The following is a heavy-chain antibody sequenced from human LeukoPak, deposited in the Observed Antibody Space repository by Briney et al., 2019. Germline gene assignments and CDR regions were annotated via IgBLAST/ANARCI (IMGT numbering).Heavy chain of an antibody. J-gene: IGHJ4*02. CDR3: ARDRYSSSYENYYFEY. V-gene: IGHV1-46*01. CDR2: INPSGGST. D-gene: IGHD6-6*01. Sequence: ASVKVSCKASGYTFTRYYMHWVRQAPGQGLEWMGLINPSGGSTSYAQKFEARVTMTRDTSTSTVYMELSRLRSEDTAVYYCARDRYSSSYENYYFEYWGQGTLVTVSS. CDR1: GYTFTRYY.